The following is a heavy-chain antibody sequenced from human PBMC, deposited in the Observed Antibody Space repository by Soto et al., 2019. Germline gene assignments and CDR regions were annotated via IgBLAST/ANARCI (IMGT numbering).Heavy chain of an antibody. CDR2: ISVHNGDT. J-gene: IGHJ6*03. D-gene: IGHD3-10*01. V-gene: IGHV1-18*01. CDR3: AQMLRVSTTDCYHYPDV. Sequence: QVQLVQSGGEVKKPGASVKVSCKASGYTFNSHGISWVRQAPGQGPEWMGWISVHNGDTNYAQKLQGRVTVTTDTSTSSAYMELTSLISEDTPVYYCAQMLRVSTTDCYHYPDVWGKGTTVTVSS. CDR1: GYTFNSHG.